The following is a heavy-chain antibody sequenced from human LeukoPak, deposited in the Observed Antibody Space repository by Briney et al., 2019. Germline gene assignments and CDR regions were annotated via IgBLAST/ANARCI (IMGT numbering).Heavy chain of an antibody. D-gene: IGHD6-19*01. CDR3: AKFPSRVVTVAGFDY. CDR1: GFTFSSYA. Sequence: GGSLRLSCAASGFTFSSYAMSWVRQAPGKGLEWVSAISGSGGSTYYADSVKGRFTISRDNSKNTLYLQMNSLGAEDTAVYYCAKFPSRVVTVAGFDYWGQGTLVTVSS. V-gene: IGHV3-23*01. J-gene: IGHJ4*02. CDR2: ISGSGGST.